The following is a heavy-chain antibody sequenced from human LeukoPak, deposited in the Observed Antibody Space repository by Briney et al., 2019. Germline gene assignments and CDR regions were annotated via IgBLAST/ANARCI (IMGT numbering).Heavy chain of an antibody. CDR3: AKARRNYSSGWYPFDY. J-gene: IGHJ4*02. V-gene: IGHV3-30*04. CDR2: ISYVGSNK. D-gene: IGHD6-19*01. CDR1: GFTFSSYA. Sequence: PGGPLRLSCAASGFTFSSYAMHWVRQAPGKGLEWVAVISYVGSNKYYADSVKGRFTISRDNSKNTLYLQMNSLRAEDTAVYYCAKARRNYSSGWYPFDYWGQGTLVTVSS.